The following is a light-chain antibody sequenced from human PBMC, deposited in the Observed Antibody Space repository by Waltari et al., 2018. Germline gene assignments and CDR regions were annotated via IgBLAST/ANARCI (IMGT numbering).Light chain of an antibody. V-gene: IGKV3-20*01. CDR2: GAS. CDR3: QQYGTSRT. J-gene: IGKJ1*01. CDR1: QSVGSSY. Sequence: EIVLTQSPGTLSLSPGERATLSCRASQSVGSSYLAWYQQKPGQAPRLLIYGASSRATDIPDRFSGSESGTDFTLTISRLEPEDFAVYYCQQYGTSRTFGQGTKVEIK.